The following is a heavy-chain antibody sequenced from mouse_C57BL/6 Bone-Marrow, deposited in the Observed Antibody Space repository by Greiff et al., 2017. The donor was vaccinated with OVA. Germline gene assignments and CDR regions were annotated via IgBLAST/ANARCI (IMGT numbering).Heavy chain of an antibody. CDR2: IRSKSNNYAT. Sequence: EVQGVESGGGLVQPKGSLKLSCAASGFSFNTYAMNWVRQAPGKGLEWVARIRSKSNNYATYYADSVKDRFTISRDDSESMLYLQMNNLKTEDTAMYYCTRPTYDWFAYWGQGTLVTVSA. J-gene: IGHJ3*01. V-gene: IGHV10-1*01. CDR1: GFSFNTYA. CDR3: TRPTYDWFAY. D-gene: IGHD2-3*01.